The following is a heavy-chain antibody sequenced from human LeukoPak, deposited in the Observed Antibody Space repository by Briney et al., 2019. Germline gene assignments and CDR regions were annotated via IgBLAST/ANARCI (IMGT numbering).Heavy chain of an antibody. D-gene: IGHD4-23*01. CDR2: IYPGDSDT. CDR1: GYSFTSYW. Sequence: GESLKISCKGSGYSFTSYWIGWVRQMPGKGLEWMGIIYPGDSDTRYSPSFQGQVTISADKSISTAYLQWSSLKASDTAMYYCARAPDYGGNPYYFDYWGQGTPGHRLL. CDR3: ARAPDYGGNPYYFDY. V-gene: IGHV5-51*01. J-gene: IGHJ4*02.